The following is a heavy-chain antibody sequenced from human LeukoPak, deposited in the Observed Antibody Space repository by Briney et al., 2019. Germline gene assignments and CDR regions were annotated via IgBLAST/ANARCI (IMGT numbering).Heavy chain of an antibody. V-gene: IGHV1-8*01. J-gene: IGHJ6*02. D-gene: IGHD6-19*01. CDR1: GYTFTSYD. CDR2: MKPNSGNT. CDR3: ARELVAVAGSQALEPDYYYYGMDV. Sequence: ASVKVSCMASGYTFTSYDINWVRQATGQGLEWMGWMKPNSGNTGYAQKFQGRVTMTRNTSISTAYMELSSLRSEDTAVYYCARELVAVAGSQALEPDYYYYGMDVWGQGTTVTVSS.